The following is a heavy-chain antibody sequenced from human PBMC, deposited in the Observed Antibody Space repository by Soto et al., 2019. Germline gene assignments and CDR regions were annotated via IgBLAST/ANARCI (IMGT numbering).Heavy chain of an antibody. Sequence: GGSLSLSCAASGFPFSNYGMNLVRPDTRKGLEWVSSISSSSSYIYYADSVKGRFTISRDNAKNSLYLQMNSLRAEDTAVYYCARLNYYDSSGHRGWFDPWGQGSLVTGSS. D-gene: IGHD3-22*01. CDR3: ARLNYYDSSGHRGWFDP. CDR2: ISSSSSYI. CDR1: GFPFSNYG. V-gene: IGHV3-21*01. J-gene: IGHJ5*02.